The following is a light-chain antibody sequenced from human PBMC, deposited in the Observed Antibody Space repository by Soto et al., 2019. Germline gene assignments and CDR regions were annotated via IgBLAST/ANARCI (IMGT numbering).Light chain of an antibody. CDR1: QSLLHSNGYNY. CDR3: MQSIQLPLT. Sequence: DIVMTQAPLSXPXTXXXXXXIXXRXXQSLLHSNGYNYLDWHLQKPGQSPQVLIHLGSNRASGVPDRFNGSGSGTDFTLKISRLEAEDVGIYYCMQSIQLPLTFGGGTKVDI. CDR2: LGS. J-gene: IGKJ4*01. V-gene: IGKV2-28*01.